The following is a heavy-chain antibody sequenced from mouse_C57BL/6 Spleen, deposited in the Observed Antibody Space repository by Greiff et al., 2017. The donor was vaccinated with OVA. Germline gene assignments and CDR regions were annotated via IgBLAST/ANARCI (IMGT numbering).Heavy chain of an antibody. CDR1: GYTFTTYP. D-gene: IGHD1-1*01. CDR2: FHPYNDDT. Sequence: VQLVESGAELVKPGASVKMSCKASGYTFTTYPIEWMKQNHGKSLEWIGNFHPYNDDTKYNEKFKGKATLTVEKSSSTVYLELSRLTSDDSAVYYCARRTYHGSGTFAYWGQGTLVTVSA. V-gene: IGHV1-47*01. CDR3: ARRTYHGSGTFAY. J-gene: IGHJ3*01.